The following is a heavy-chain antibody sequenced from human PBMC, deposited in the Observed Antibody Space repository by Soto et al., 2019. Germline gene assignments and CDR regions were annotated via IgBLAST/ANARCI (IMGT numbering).Heavy chain of an antibody. CDR2: IYPGDSDT. CDR1: GYSFTSYW. J-gene: IGHJ6*04. V-gene: IGHV5-51*04. Sequence: GESLKISCKGSGYSFTSYWIGCVRQMPGKGLEWMGIIYPGDSDTRYSPSFQGQVTISADKPISTAYLQWSSLKASDTAMYYCARTQGGATWRHYYYGMDVCGEGTMVTVSS. CDR3: ARTQGGATWRHYYYGMDV. D-gene: IGHD1-26*01.